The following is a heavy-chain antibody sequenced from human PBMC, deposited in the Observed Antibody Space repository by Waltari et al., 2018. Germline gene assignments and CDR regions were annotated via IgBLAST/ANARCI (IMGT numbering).Heavy chain of an antibody. CDR1: GFTCSSYG. V-gene: IGHV3-74*01. Sequence: EVQLVESGGGLVQPGGSLRLSCAASGFTCSSYGMHWVRPAPGKGLVWVSRINTEGSSTSYADSVKGRFTIARDNAKNTLYLQMNSLRAEDTAVYYCARDFLHRENWGQGTLVAVSS. CDR2: INTEGSST. CDR3: ARDFLHREN. D-gene: IGHD4-4*01. J-gene: IGHJ4*02.